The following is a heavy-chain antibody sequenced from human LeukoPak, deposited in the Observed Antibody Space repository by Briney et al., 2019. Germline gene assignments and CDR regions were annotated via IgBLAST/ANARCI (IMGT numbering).Heavy chain of an antibody. CDR2: IIPIFGTA. J-gene: IGHJ5*02. V-gene: IGHV1-69*05. Sequence: GASVKVTFKSSGGTFISYAISWVRQARAQGRAWMGRIIPIFGTANYVQKFQGRVTITTDEYTSTAYMDLSDLTSEDTAVYYCARAGHGSGSYYMGMGNWFDPWGQGTLVTVSS. CDR3: ARAGHGSGSYYMGMGNWFDP. D-gene: IGHD3-10*01. CDR1: GGTFISYA.